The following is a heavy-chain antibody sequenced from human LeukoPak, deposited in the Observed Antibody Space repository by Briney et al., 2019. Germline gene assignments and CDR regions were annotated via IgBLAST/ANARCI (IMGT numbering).Heavy chain of an antibody. CDR1: GFTFSSYA. CDR3: AKEKGITIFGVVWAAFDI. Sequence: TGGSLRLSCAASGFTFSSYAMSWVRQAPGKGLEWVSAISGSGGSTYYADSVKGRFTVSRDNSKNTLLLQMNSLRAEDTAVYYCAKEKGITIFGVVWAAFDIWGQGTMVTVSS. CDR2: ISGSGGST. V-gene: IGHV3-23*01. D-gene: IGHD3-3*01. J-gene: IGHJ3*02.